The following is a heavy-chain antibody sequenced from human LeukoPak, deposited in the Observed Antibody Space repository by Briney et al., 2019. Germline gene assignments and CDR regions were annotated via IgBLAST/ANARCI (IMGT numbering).Heavy chain of an antibody. D-gene: IGHD1-1*01. Sequence: PGGSLRLSCAASGFIFSDHGTHWVRQAPGKGLEWVALIWSGSTTGLHSASVEGRFTISRDRNTLYLQMNSLKAEDSAVYFCARDIWNDARYFMDVWGIGTTVTVSS. V-gene: IGHV3-33*01. CDR1: GFIFSDHG. CDR2: IWSGSTTG. CDR3: ARDIWNDARYFMDV. J-gene: IGHJ6*03.